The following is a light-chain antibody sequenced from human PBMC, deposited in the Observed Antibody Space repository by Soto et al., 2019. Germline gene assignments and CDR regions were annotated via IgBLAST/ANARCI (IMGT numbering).Light chain of an antibody. CDR1: QSVSDSQ. Sequence: EIVLTQSPGTLSLSPGERATLSCRTSQSVSDSQLAWYQQKPGQAPRLLIYGVSSRATTIPDRFSGSGSGTDFTLTINRLEPEDFEVYYCQQYTQALWTFGPGTKVDIK. CDR3: QQYTQALWT. J-gene: IGKJ1*01. CDR2: GVS. V-gene: IGKV3-20*01.